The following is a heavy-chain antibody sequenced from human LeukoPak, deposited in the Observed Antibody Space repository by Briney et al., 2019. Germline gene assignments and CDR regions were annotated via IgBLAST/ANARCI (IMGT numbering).Heavy chain of an antibody. CDR3: AREGTYSSGWPYYYYYYMDV. J-gene: IGHJ6*03. D-gene: IGHD6-19*01. V-gene: IGHV4-61*02. Sequence: PSETLSLTCTVSGNSISSGDNYWSWIRQPAGKGLEWIGRIYTSGSNNYNPSLKSRVAISVDTSKNQFSLKLSSVTAADTAVYYCAREGTYSSGWPYYYYYYMDVWGKGTTVTISS. CDR1: GNSISSGDNY. CDR2: IYTSGSN.